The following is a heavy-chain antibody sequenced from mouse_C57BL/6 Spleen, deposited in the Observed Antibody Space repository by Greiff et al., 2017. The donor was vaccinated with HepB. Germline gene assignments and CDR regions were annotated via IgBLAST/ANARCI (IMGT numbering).Heavy chain of an antibody. CDR3: ARGGYYSSDY. Sequence: QVQLQQPGAELVMPGASVKLSCKASGYTFTSYWMHWVKQRPGQGLEWIGEIDPSDSYTNYNQKFKGKSTLTVDKSSSTAYMQLSSLTSADSAVYYCARGGYYSSDYWGQGTTLTVSS. J-gene: IGHJ2*01. V-gene: IGHV1-69*01. CDR1: GYTFTSYW. CDR2: IDPSDSYT. D-gene: IGHD1-1*01.